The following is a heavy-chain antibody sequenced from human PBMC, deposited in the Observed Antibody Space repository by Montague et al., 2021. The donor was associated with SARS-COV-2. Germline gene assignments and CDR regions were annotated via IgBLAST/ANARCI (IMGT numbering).Heavy chain of an antibody. J-gene: IGHJ2*01. Sequence: SETLSLTCSVSGGSNSGHYWSWIRQPPGKGLEWIGNFDHSGDTKYNPSLKSRATISVDTSKNQSALRLHSVTAADTAVYYCAREFRIELWQTNWYFGLWGRGTLVTVSS. CDR2: FDHSGDT. V-gene: IGHV4-59*11. CDR1: GGSNSGHY. CDR3: AREFRIELWQTNWYFGL. D-gene: IGHD3-16*01.